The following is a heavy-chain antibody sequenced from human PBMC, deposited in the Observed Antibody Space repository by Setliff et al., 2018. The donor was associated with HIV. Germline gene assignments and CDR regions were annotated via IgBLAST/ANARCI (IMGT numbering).Heavy chain of an antibody. CDR2: FDPEDGGT. CDR1: GYTLSELS. V-gene: IGHV1-24*01. J-gene: IGHJ4*02. D-gene: IGHD2-21*02. CDR3: ARSSRGSLRDLDY. Sequence: ASVKVSCKVSGYTLSELSMHWVRQAPGEGLEWMGGFDPEDGGTIYAEKFQGRVTMTEDTATETAYMELSSLRSEDTAVYFCARSSRGSLRDLDYWGPGTLVTVSS.